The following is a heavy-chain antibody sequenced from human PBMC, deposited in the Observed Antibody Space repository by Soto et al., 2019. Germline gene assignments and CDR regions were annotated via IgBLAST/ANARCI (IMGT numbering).Heavy chain of an antibody. J-gene: IGHJ4*02. CDR1: GHSFSSHS. V-gene: IGHV1-69*01. CDR2: IIPIFDSV. D-gene: IGHD3-10*01. CDR3: AQDAPDSNGSGSYFGAY. Sequence: QVQLVQSGAEVKKPGSSVKVSCKASGHSFSSHSINWVRQAPGQGLEWVGRIIPIFDSVNYAQQFQGRVTITADESTSTAYLDLSGLTSEDTATYFCAQDAPDSNGSGSYFGAYWGQGTLVTVSS.